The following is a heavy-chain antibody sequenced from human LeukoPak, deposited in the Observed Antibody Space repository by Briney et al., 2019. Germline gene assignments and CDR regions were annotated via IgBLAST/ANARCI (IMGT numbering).Heavy chain of an antibody. CDR2: IYYSGST. J-gene: IGHJ4*02. V-gene: IGHV4-39*01. CDR3: ARLQYYYDSNGYYSLYYFDY. D-gene: IGHD3-22*01. CDR1: GDSISSSSYY. Sequence: SETLSLTCTVSGDSISSSSYYWGWIRQPPGKGLEWIGNIYYSGSTYYNPSLRSRLTISLDTSKNQFSLTLSSVTAADTAVYYCARLQYYYDSNGYYSLYYFDYWGQGTVVTVSS.